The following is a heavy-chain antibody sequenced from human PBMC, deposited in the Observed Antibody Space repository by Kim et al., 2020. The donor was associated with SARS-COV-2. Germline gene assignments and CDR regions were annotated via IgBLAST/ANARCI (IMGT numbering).Heavy chain of an antibody. V-gene: IGHV1-24*01. Sequence: ASVKVSCKISGYAGTTLAMNWVRQPPGKGLEWMGGFDPLRGDTIYTQNFQGRLAMTEDTSTHTAYMELSGLGPQDTAVYYCRGLNAYHDYWGEGTLVTVS. J-gene: IGHJ4*02. D-gene: IGHD3-10*01. CDR1: GYAGTTLA. CDR3: RGLNAYHDY. CDR2: FDPLRGDT.